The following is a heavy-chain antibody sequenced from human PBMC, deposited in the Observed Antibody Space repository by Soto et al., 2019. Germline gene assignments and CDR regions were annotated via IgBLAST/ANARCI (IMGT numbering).Heavy chain of an antibody. Sequence: QVPLVQSGAEVKKPGASVKVSCKASGYTFTGYYMHWVRQAPGQGLEWMGWINPNSGGTNYAQKFQGWVATTRDTSISTAYMELSRLRSEDTAVYYCARDVGPWSGYAPCYYFYGMDVWGQGTTVTVSS. J-gene: IGHJ6*02. D-gene: IGHD3-3*01. CDR1: GYTFTGYY. CDR3: ARDVGPWSGYAPCYYFYGMDV. V-gene: IGHV1-2*04. CDR2: INPNSGGT.